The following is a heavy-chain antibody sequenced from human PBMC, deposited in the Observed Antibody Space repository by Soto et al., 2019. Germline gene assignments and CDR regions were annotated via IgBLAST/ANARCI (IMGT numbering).Heavy chain of an antibody. CDR3: ARDGDSSGPQGYYYGMDV. CDR2: IIPIFGTA. V-gene: IGHV1-69*13. D-gene: IGHD3-22*01. Sequence: SVKVSCKASGGTFSIYAISCVVQAPLQWREGMGGIIPIFGTANYAQKFQGRVTITADESTSTAYMELSSLRSEDTAVYYCARDGDSSGPQGYYYGMDVWGQGTTVTVSS. CDR1: GGTFSIYA. J-gene: IGHJ6*02.